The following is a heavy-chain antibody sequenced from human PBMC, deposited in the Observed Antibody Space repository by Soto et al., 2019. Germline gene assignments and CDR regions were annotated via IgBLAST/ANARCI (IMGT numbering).Heavy chain of an antibody. CDR3: ASPTVTPNYGMDV. CDR1: GFTFSDYY. J-gene: IGHJ6*02. Sequence: ESGGGLVKPGGSLRLSCAASGFTFSDYYMSWIRQAPGKGLEWVSYISSSGSTIYYADSVKGRFTISRDNAKNSLYRQMNSLRAEDTAVYYFASPTVTPNYGMDVCGHGTTVTVSS. V-gene: IGHV3-11*01. D-gene: IGHD4-17*01. CDR2: ISSSGSTI.